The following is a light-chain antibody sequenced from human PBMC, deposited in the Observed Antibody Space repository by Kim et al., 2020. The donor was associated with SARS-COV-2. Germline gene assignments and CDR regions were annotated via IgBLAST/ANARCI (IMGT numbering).Light chain of an antibody. CDR2: GTS. V-gene: IGKV3-20*01. CDR3: QQFGSSRTWT. J-gene: IGKJ1*01. CDR1: QSITSTY. Sequence: DIVLTQSPDTLSLSPGDRATLSCRASQSITSTYVAWYQQKPGQAPRLLIYGTSTRAAGIPGRFSGSGSGTEYTLTINRLEPEDFAIYYCQQFGSSRTWTFGQGTKVDIK.